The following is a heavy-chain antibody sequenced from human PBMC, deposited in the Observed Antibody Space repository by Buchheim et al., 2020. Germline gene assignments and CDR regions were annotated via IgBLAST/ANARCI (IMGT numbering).Heavy chain of an antibody. J-gene: IGHJ4*02. V-gene: IGHV3-23*04. D-gene: IGHD6-13*01. CDR1: GFTFNTYW. Sequence: EVQLVESGGDLVQPGGSLRLSCAASGFTFNTYWMSWVRQAPGKGLEWVSAIGGGGGSTYYADSVKGRFTISRDNSKNTLYLQMNSLRADDTAVYYCAKGLYSSSWHYFDYWGQGAL. CDR2: IGGGGGST. CDR3: AKGLYSSSWHYFDY.